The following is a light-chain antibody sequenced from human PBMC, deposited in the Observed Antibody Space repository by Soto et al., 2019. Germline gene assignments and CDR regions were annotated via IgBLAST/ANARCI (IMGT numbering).Light chain of an antibody. CDR1: QSISRY. Sequence: IVLTQSPGTLSLSPGERTTLSCRASQSISRYLAWYQQNPGQGPRLLIYGASSRATGTPDRFSGSGSGTDFTLTINRLEPEDFALYYCQQYGSSPPTFGQGTKV. CDR2: GAS. J-gene: IGKJ1*01. CDR3: QQYGSSPPT. V-gene: IGKV3-20*01.